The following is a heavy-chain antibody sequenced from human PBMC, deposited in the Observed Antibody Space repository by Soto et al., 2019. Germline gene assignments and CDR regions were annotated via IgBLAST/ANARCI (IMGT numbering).Heavy chain of an antibody. CDR2: IWYDGSNK. V-gene: IGHV3-33*01. D-gene: IGHD2-15*01. J-gene: IGHJ4*02. Sequence: GGSLRLSCAASGFTFSSYGMHWVRQAPGKGLEWVAVIWYDGSNKYYADSVKGRFTISRDNSKNTLYLQMNSLRAEDTAVYYCARVGKRYCSGGSCYAVDYWGQGALVTVSS. CDR1: GFTFSSYG. CDR3: ARVGKRYCSGGSCYAVDY.